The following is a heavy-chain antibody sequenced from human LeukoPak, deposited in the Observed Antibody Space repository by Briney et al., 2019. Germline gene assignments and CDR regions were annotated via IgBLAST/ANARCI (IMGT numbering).Heavy chain of an antibody. D-gene: IGHD3-10*01. CDR1: GFTFSTYW. V-gene: IGHV3-74*01. CDR3: ARSSGSYSHDY. Sequence: GGSLRLSCAASGFTFSTYWMHWVRQAPGKGLVWVSSINSDGSSTSYADSVRGRFTISRDNAKNTLYLQMNSLRAEDTAVFYCARSSGSYSHDYWGQGTLVTVSS. J-gene: IGHJ4*02. CDR2: INSDGSST.